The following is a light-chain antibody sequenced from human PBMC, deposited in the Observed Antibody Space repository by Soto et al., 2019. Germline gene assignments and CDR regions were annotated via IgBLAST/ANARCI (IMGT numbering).Light chain of an antibody. Sequence: EIVLTQSPATLSLSPGERATLSCRASQSISSHLAWYQQKPGQAPRLLMYDVSNRATDIPARFSGSGSGTDFTLTISSLEPEDLAVYYCQQRPNWPLTFGGGTKVEIK. CDR2: DVS. CDR1: QSISSH. V-gene: IGKV3-11*01. J-gene: IGKJ4*01. CDR3: QQRPNWPLT.